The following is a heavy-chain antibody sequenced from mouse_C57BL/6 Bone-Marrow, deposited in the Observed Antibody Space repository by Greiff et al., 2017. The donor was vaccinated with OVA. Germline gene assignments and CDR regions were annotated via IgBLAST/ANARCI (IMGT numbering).Heavy chain of an antibody. CDR2: ISDGGSYT. J-gene: IGHJ2*01. V-gene: IGHV5-4*03. Sequence: EVKLVESGGGLVKPGGSLKLSCAASGFTFSSYAMSWVRQTPEKRLEWVATISDGGSYTYYPDNVKGRFTISRYNAKNNLYLQMSHLKSEDTAMYYCARVLYYGSILFDYWGQGTTLTVSS. CDR3: ARVLYYGSILFDY. CDR1: GFTFSSYA. D-gene: IGHD1-1*01.